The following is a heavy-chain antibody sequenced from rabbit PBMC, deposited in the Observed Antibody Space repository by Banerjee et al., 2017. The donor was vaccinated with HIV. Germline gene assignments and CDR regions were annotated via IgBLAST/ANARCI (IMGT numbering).Heavy chain of an antibody. CDR2: IDVGSGDST. D-gene: IGHD5-1*01. V-gene: IGHV1S40*01. CDR3: AKTNNVWNPSHM. J-gene: IGHJ4*02. CDR1: GFSFSSNYW. Sequence: QSVEESGGDLVKPGASLTLTCTASGFSFSSNYWICWVRQAPGEGLEWISWIDVGSGDSTGYESWAKARFTISKTTSTTVTLQMTSLTAADTATYFCAKTNNVWNPSHMWGQGTLVTVS.